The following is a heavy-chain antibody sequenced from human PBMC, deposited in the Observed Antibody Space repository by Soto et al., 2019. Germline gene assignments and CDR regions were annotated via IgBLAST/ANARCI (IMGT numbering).Heavy chain of an antibody. CDR2: IIPIFGTA. Sequence: SVKVSCKASGGTFSSYAISWVRQAPGQGLEWMGGIIPIFGTANYAQKFQGRVTITADESTSTAYMELSSLRSEDTAVYYCARVAGHKNARFDTWGQGALVTVSS. CDR1: GGTFSSYA. J-gene: IGHJ4*02. V-gene: IGHV1-69*13. D-gene: IGHD1-1*01. CDR3: ARVAGHKNARFDT.